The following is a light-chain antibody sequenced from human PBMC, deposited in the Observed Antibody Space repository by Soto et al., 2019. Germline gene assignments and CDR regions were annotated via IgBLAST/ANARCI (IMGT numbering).Light chain of an antibody. V-gene: IGKV3-11*01. CDR3: QQRSNWPPGIT. J-gene: IGKJ5*01. CDR2: DAS. CDR1: QSISTN. Sequence: EVVLRQSPGTLSLARGDTATLSCRASQSISTNLAWYHQKPGQAPRLLIYDASNRATGIPARFSGSGSGTDFTLTISSLEPEDFAVYYCQQRSNWPPGITLGQGTRLEIK.